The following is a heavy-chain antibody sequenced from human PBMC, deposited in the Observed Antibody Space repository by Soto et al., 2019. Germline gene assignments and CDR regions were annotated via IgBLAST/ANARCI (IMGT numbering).Heavy chain of an antibody. CDR1: GFTFSSYG. CDR3: ARDIVLVPAAMGGMDV. CDR2: IWYDGSNK. D-gene: IGHD2-2*01. Sequence: QVQLVESGGGVVQPGRSLRLSCAASGFTFSSYGMHWVRQAPGKGLEWVAVIWYDGSNKYYADSVKGRFTISRDNSKNTLYLQMNSLRAEDTAVYYWARDIVLVPAAMGGMDVLGQGTTVTVSS. V-gene: IGHV3-33*01. J-gene: IGHJ6*02.